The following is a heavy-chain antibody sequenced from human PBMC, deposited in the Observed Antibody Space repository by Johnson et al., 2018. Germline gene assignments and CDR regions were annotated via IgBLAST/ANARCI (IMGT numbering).Heavy chain of an antibody. CDR2: IKSKTDGGTT. D-gene: IGHD6-19*01. CDR3: TTVYSSGWYTAFDI. Sequence: EVQLVESGGGLVKPGGSLRLSCVASGFVFTNAWMNWVRQAPGKGLEWVGLIKSKTDGGTTDYAAPVKDRFTISRDDSKNTLYLEMHSLKTEDTAVYYCTTVYSSGWYTAFDIWGQGTMVTVSS. CDR1: GFVFTNAW. V-gene: IGHV3-15*07. J-gene: IGHJ3*02.